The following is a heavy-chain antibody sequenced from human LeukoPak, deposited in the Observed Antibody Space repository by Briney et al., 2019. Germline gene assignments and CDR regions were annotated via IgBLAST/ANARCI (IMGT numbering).Heavy chain of an antibody. CDR3: AIGMVATSPFDY. V-gene: IGHV3-74*01. D-gene: IGHD5-12*01. CDR1: GFTFSSYW. CDR2: INSDGMST. J-gene: IGHJ4*02. Sequence: GGSLRLSCAASGFTFSSYWMHWVRQAPGKGLVWVSRINSDGMSTSYADSVKGRLTISRDNAQKPLYLQMNSLRAEDTAVYYCAIGMVATSPFDYWGQGTLVTVSS.